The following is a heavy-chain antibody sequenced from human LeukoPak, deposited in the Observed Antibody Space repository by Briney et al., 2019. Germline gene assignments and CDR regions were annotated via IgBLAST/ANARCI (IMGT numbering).Heavy chain of an antibody. CDR3: ARAGQVVVPAAPWGLGY. J-gene: IGHJ4*02. CDR1: GYTFTGYY. V-gene: IGHV1-2*02. D-gene: IGHD2-2*01. Sequence: ASVKVSCKASGYTFTGYYMHWVRQAPGQGLEWMGWINPNSGGTNYAQKFQGRVTMTRDTSISTAYMELSRLRSDDTAVYYCARAGQVVVPAAPWGLGYWGQGTLVTVSS. CDR2: INPNSGGT.